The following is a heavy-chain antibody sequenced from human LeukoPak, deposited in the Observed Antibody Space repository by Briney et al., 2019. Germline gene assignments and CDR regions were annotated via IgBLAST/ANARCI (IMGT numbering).Heavy chain of an antibody. CDR2: IYYSGST. J-gene: IGHJ6*03. V-gene: IGHV4-61*05. D-gene: IGHD5-24*01. CDR1: GGSISSSTYY. Sequence: SETLSLTCTVSGGSISSSTYYWGWVRQPPGKGLEWIGYIYYSGSTNYNPSLKSRVTISVDTSKNLFSLKLSSVTAADTAVYYCARRRWLQLRGYYYYMDVWGKGTTVTVSS. CDR3: ARRRWLQLRGYYYYMDV.